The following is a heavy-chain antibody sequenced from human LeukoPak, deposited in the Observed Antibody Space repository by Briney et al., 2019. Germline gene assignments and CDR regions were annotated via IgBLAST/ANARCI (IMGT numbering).Heavy chain of an antibody. J-gene: IGHJ3*02. Sequence: GGSLRLSCAASGFTFSSYSMNWVRQAPGKGLEWVSSISSSSSYIYYADSVKGRFTISRDNAKNSLYLQMNSLRAEDTAVYYCARDLFSYYDSTHHPDAFDIWGQGTMVTVSS. V-gene: IGHV3-21*01. CDR3: ARDLFSYYDSTHHPDAFDI. CDR2: ISSSSSYI. D-gene: IGHD3-22*01. CDR1: GFTFSSYS.